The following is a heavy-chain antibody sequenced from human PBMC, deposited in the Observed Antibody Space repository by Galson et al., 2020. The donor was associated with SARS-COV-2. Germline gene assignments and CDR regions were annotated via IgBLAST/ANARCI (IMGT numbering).Heavy chain of an antibody. D-gene: IGHD5-18*01. CDR2: IIPIFGTA. J-gene: IGHJ6*02. CDR3: ARGRGRIQIWPSPQKSYGMDV. CDR1: GGTFSSYA. Sequence: SVKVSCKASGGTFSSYAISWVRQAPGQGLEWMGGIIPIFGTANYAQKFQGRVTITADESKSTAYMELSSLRSEDTALYYCARGRGRIQIWPSPQKSYGMDVWVQGTTVPVSS. V-gene: IGHV1-69*13.